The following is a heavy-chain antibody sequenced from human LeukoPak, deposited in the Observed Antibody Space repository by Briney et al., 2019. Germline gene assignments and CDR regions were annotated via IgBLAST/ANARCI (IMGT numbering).Heavy chain of an antibody. CDR1: GGSISTFY. Sequence: PSETLSLTCTVSGGSISTFYWSWIRQPPGKGLEWIGYIYHRGSATYNPSLKSRVTISLDTSKNQFSLRLSSVTAADTAVYYCARGRAYYDSTGIYYWGQGTLVTVSS. D-gene: IGHD3-22*01. CDR2: IYHRGSA. V-gene: IGHV4-59*01. J-gene: IGHJ4*02. CDR3: ARGRAYYDSTGIYY.